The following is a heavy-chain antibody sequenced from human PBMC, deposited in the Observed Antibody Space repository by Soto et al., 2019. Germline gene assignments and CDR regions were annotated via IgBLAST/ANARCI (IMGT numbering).Heavy chain of an antibody. CDR3: ARSVAVPGAHIDY. J-gene: IGHJ4*02. Sequence: PSETLSLTCSVSGASISGSYRSWIRHSPGKGLEWLGYVYYTGSTNYSPSLRSRVSISVDTSKNEFSLRLSSVTAADTAVYFCARSVAVPGAHIDYWGQGTQVTVSS. CDR1: GASISGSY. V-gene: IGHV4-59*01. D-gene: IGHD6-19*01. CDR2: VYYTGST.